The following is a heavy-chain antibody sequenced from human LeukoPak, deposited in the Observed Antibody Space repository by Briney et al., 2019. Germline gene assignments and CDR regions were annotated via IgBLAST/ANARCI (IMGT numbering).Heavy chain of an antibody. J-gene: IGHJ6*03. CDR2: INHSGST. D-gene: IGHD4-17*01. CDR3: ARSFGTTVTTGYYHYMDV. Sequence: SETLSLTCAVYGGSFNGYYWSWIRQPPGKGLEWIGEINHSGSTNYNPSLKSRVTISVDTSKNQFSLKLSSVTAADTAVYYCARSFGTTVTTGYYHYMDVWGKGTTVTVSS. CDR1: GGSFNGYY. V-gene: IGHV4-34*01.